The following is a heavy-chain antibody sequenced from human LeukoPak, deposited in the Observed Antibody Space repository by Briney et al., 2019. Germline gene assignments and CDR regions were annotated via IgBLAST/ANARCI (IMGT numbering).Heavy chain of an antibody. CDR1: GDSTSSDRYY. CDR3: ARGRPYSGGYHLDY. Sequence: NPSETLSLTCTIPGDSTSSDRYYGGWVRQPPGKGLEWIGNIYYSGSTYYNPSLKSRVTMSVDTSKNQFFLKLNSVTAADTAVYYCARGRPYSGGYHLDYWGQGTLVTVSP. D-gene: IGHD1-26*01. V-gene: IGHV4-39*01. CDR2: IYYSGST. J-gene: IGHJ4*02.